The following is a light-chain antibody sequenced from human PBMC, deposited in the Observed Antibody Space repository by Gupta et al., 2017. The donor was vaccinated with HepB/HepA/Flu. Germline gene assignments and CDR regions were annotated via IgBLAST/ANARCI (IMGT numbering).Light chain of an antibody. CDR3: QQVDDLPLS. Sequence: DIQMTQSPSSLSASVGDRVTITCQASQDISDYLNWYQQKPGKAPTLLIYGASSLETGVPSRFSGSGSGTDFTLTISSLQPEDIATYFCQQVDDLPLSFGGGTKVEI. CDR2: GAS. J-gene: IGKJ4*01. V-gene: IGKV1-33*01. CDR1: QDISDY.